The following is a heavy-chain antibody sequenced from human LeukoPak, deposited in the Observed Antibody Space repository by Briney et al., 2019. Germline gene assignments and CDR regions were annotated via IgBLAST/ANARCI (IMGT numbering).Heavy chain of an antibody. CDR1: GYTFTGYY. CDR2: INPNSGGT. V-gene: IGHV1-2*02. J-gene: IGHJ4*02. D-gene: IGHD5-18*01. Sequence: ASVKVSCKASGYTFTGYYMHWVRQAPGQGLEWMGWINPNSGGTNYAQKFQGRVTMTRDTSISTAYMELSRLRSDDTAVYYCARVPRKAMVPYYFDYWGQGTLVTVSS. CDR3: ARVPRKAMVPYYFDY.